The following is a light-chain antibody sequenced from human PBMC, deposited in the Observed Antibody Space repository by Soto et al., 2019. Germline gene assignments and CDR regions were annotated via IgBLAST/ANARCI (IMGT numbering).Light chain of an antibody. CDR3: SSYTSSSTRV. V-gene: IGLV2-14*01. CDR1: SSDVGGYNY. J-gene: IGLJ3*02. CDR2: EVS. Sequence: QSALTQPASVSGSPGQSITISCTGTSSDVGGYNYVSWYQQHPGKAPKLMIYEVSNRPSGVSNRFSGSKSGNTASLTISGLQAEDVADYYCSSYTSSSTRVFGGGTKVTVL.